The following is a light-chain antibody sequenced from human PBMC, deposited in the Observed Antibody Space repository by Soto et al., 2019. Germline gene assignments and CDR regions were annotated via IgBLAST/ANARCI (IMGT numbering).Light chain of an antibody. V-gene: IGKV1-39*01. CDR3: QQSYTTQWT. CDR2: GSS. Sequence: DIQMTQSPSSLFASVGDSVTITCRAGQTVNNYLNWYQQKPGKAPKLLIYGSSHLQSGVPSRFSGSGSATDLTRTVSRLEPEDFAVYICQQSYTTQWTFGRGTQVE. J-gene: IGKJ1*01. CDR1: QTVNNY.